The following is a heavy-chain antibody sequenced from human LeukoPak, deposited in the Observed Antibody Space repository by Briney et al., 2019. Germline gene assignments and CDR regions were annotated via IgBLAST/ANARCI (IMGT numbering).Heavy chain of an antibody. CDR2: IYDSGST. D-gene: IGHD3-22*01. V-gene: IGHV4-38-2*01. CDR3: ARVQGHSYYRNGYYRYFDY. CDR1: YYSISMGYY. Sequence: PSPTHSPTHAVAYYSISMGYYWAWIRQSPGRGLEWIVSIYDSGSTYYNASRKSRVTISVDTSKNDFSLKLSSVTAADTVVYLCARVQGHSYYRNGYYRYFDYWGQGTLVTVAS. J-gene: IGHJ4*02.